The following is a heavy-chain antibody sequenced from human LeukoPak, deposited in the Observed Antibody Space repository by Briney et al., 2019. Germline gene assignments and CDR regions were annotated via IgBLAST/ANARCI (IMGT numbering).Heavy chain of an antibody. Sequence: SETLSLTCALYGGSFTGYSWSWIRQPPGEGLEWIGEILPSGRTHYNPSLKSRVTISIDTSRNQFSLRLNSVTVADTAVYYCARGYGRSKSSFGEVIATTYDYWGQGSLVTVSS. V-gene: IGHV4-34*01. D-gene: IGHD3-16*02. J-gene: IGHJ4*02. CDR3: ARGYGRSKSSFGEVIATTYDY. CDR1: GGSFTGYS. CDR2: ILPSGRT.